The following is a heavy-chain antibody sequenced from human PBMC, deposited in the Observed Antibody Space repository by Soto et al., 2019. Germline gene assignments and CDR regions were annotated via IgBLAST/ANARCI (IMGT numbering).Heavy chain of an antibody. CDR3: ARGALYYYDSSGYYDNHDY. V-gene: IGHV3-33*01. D-gene: IGHD3-22*01. J-gene: IGHJ4*02. CDR2: IWYDGSNK. CDR1: GFTFSSYG. Sequence: GGSLRLSCAASGFTFSSYGMHWVRQAPGKGLEWVAVIWYDGSNKYYADSVKGRFTISRDNSKNTLYLQMNSLRAEDTAVYYCARGALYYYDSSGYYDNHDYWGQGTLVTVSS.